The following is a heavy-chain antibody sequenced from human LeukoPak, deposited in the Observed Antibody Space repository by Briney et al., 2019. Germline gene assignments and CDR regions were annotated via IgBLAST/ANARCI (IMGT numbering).Heavy chain of an antibody. CDR2: INHSGST. D-gene: IGHD3-16*02. CDR3: ARGYDYVWGSYRSPRAFDI. CDR1: GGSFSGYY. V-gene: IGHV4-34*01. Sequence: SETLSLTSAVYGGSFSGYYWSWISQPPGKGLEWIGEINHSGSTSYNPSLKSRITISVDTSKNQFSLKLNSVTAADTAVYYCARGYDYVWGSYRSPRAFDIWGQGAMVTVSS. J-gene: IGHJ3*02.